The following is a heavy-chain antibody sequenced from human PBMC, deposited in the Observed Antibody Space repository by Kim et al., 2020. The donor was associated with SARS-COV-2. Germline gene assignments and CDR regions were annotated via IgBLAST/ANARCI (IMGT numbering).Heavy chain of an antibody. Sequence: SETLSLTCTVSGDSISSSNYYWGWIRQPPGKGLEWIGSIYYSGSTYYSPSLKSRVTISVDTSKNQFSLKLNSVTAADTAAYYCARSARTYDILAGYYLGYFDYWGQGTLGTVSS. V-gene: IGHV4-39*01. CDR2: IYYSGST. CDR3: ARSARTYDILAGYYLGYFDY. CDR1: GDSISSSNYY. D-gene: IGHD3-9*01. J-gene: IGHJ4*02.